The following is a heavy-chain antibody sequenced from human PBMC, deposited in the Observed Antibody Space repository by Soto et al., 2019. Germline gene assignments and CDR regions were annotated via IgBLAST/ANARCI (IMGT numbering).Heavy chain of an antibody. CDR2: IYYSGST. CDR1: GGSISSGGYS. CDR3: ARGVVAGRPSYYFDY. D-gene: IGHD6-19*01. V-gene: IGHV4-31*03. Sequence: SEPLSLTCTVSGGSISSGGYSWSWIRQHPGKGLEWIGYIYYSGSTYYNPSLKSRVTISVDTSKNQFSLQLSSVTAADRAVYYCARGVVAGRPSYYFDYWGQGTLVTVSS. J-gene: IGHJ4*02.